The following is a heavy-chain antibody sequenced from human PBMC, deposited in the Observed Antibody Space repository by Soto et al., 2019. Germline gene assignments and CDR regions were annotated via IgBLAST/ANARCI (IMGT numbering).Heavy chain of an antibody. V-gene: IGHV2-5*02. Sequence: QITLKESGPTLVKPTQTLTLTCTFSGFSLSTSGVGVGWIRQPPGKALEWLALIYWDDDKRYSPSLKSRLTITKTTCKNLVVLTMTNMDPVATATYYCARSLTPIWGSSGAFDYWGQGTLVTVSS. CDR2: IYWDDDK. CDR1: GFSLSTSGVG. J-gene: IGHJ4*02. D-gene: IGHD7-27*01. CDR3: ARSLTPIWGSSGAFDY.